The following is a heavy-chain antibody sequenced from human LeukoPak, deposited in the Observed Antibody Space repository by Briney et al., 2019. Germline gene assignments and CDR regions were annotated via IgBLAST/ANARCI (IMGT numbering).Heavy chain of an antibody. CDR1: GYTFTTYG. CDR2: ISVYNGHT. V-gene: IGHV1-18*01. Sequence: ASVKVSCKASGYTFTTYGISWVRQAPGQGLEWMGWISVYNGHTNYVQNLQGRVTMTTDTSTSTAYMELRSLSSDDTAVYYCARDPNWRFDYWGQGTLVTVSS. J-gene: IGHJ4*02. CDR3: ARDPNWRFDY. D-gene: IGHD7-27*01.